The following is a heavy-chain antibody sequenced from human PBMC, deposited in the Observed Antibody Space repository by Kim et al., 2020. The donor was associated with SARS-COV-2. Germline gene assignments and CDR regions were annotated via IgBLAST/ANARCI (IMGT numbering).Heavy chain of an antibody. CDR2: ISGSGGST. Sequence: GGSLRLSCAASGFTFSSYAMSWVRQAPGKGLEWVSAISGSGGSTYYADSVKGRFTISRDNSKNTLYLQMNSLRAEDTAVYYCAKEAEYYYDSSGYWGYWGQGTLVTVSS. J-gene: IGHJ4*02. CDR1: GFTFSSYA. D-gene: IGHD3-22*01. V-gene: IGHV3-23*01. CDR3: AKEAEYYYDSSGYWGY.